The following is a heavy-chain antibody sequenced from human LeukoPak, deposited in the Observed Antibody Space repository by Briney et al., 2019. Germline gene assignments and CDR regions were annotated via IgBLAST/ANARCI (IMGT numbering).Heavy chain of an antibody. CDR1: GGSISSSSYY. CDR3: ARTHYGDYFYYFDY. J-gene: IGHJ4*02. CDR2: INHSGST. D-gene: IGHD4-17*01. V-gene: IGHV4-39*07. Sequence: PSETLSLTCTVSGGSISSSSYYWGWIRQPPGKGLEWIGEINHSGSTNYNPSLKSRVTISVDTSKNQFSLKLSSVTAADTAVYYCARTHYGDYFYYFDYWGQGTLVTVSS.